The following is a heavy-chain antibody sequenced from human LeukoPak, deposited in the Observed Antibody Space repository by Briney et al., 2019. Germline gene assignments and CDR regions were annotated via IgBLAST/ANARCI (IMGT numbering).Heavy chain of an antibody. V-gene: IGHV4-38-2*01. CDR1: GYSISSGYY. J-gene: IGHJ3*02. Sequence: PSETLSLTXAVSGYSISSGYYWGWIRQPPGKGLEWIGSIYHSGSTYYNPSLKSRVTISVDTSKNQFSLKLSSVTAADTAVYYCARQVRPDAFDIWGQGTMVTVSS. CDR2: IYHSGST. D-gene: IGHD1-1*01. CDR3: ARQVRPDAFDI.